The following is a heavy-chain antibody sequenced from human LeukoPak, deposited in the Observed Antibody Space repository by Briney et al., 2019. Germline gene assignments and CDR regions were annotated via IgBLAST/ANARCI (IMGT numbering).Heavy chain of an antibody. V-gene: IGHV4-39*01. Sequence: PSETLSLTCTVSGGSISGSSYYWAWIRQPPGKGLEWIASIHYSGRTNYSPTLQSRVSIPVDMSQNQFSLKVDSVTAADTAVYYCATHRPNNYGSEQPFDFWGQGTLVTVSS. J-gene: IGHJ4*02. D-gene: IGHD3-10*01. CDR1: GGSISGSSYY. CDR2: IHYSGRT. CDR3: ATHRPNNYGSEQPFDF.